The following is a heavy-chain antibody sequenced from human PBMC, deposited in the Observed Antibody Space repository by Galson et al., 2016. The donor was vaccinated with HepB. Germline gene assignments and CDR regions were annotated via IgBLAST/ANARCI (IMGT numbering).Heavy chain of an antibody. V-gene: IGHV3-7*01. CDR3: ARDPGRTTIEYAFDI. D-gene: IGHD1-26*01. CDR1: GFPFSFYS. CDR2: IERVGSQ. J-gene: IGHJ3*02. Sequence: SLRLSCAASGFPFSFYSMAWVRQAPGKGLEWVASIERVGSQYVDSVTGRFTISRDNTKNSLYLQMNSLRAEDTAIYYCARDPGRTTIEYAFDIWGQGTMVTASS.